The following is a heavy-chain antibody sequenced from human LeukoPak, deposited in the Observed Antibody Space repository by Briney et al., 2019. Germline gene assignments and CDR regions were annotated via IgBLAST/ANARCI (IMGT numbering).Heavy chain of an antibody. D-gene: IGHD3-22*01. CDR3: ATHYYDSSGYPDYYYYYMDV. J-gene: IGHJ6*03. CDR2: IYTSGST. V-gene: IGHV4-4*07. CDR1: GGSISSYY. Sequence: PSETLSLTCTVSGGSISSYYWSWIRQPAGKGPEWIGRIYTSGSTNYNPSLKSRVTMSVDTSKNQFSLKLSSVTAADTAVYYCATHYYDSSGYPDYYYYYMDVWGKGTTVTVSS.